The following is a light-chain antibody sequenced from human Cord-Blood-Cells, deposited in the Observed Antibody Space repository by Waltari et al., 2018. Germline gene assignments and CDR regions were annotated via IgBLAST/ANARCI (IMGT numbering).Light chain of an antibody. CDR1: QSVSSN. CDR3: QQYNNWPPLT. J-gene: IGKJ4*01. Sequence: EIVMTQSPATLSVSPGERATLPCRASQSVSSNLAWYQQKPGQAPRLLIYGASTRATGIPARFSGSGSWTEFTLTISSLQFEDFAVYYCQQYNNWPPLTFGGGTKVEIK. V-gene: IGKV3-15*01. CDR2: GAS.